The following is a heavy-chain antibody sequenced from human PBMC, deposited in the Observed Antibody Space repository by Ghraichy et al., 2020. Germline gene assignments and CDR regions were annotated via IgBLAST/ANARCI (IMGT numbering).Heavy chain of an antibody. CDR2: ISWNSGSI. J-gene: IGHJ4*02. D-gene: IGHD6-19*01. CDR3: AGGKFSGY. V-gene: IGHV3-9*01. CDR1: GFTFDDYA. Sequence: SLNISCAASGFTFDDYAMHWVRQAPGKGLEWVSGISWNSGSIGYADSVKGRFTISRDNAKNSLYLQMNSLRAEDTALYYCAGGKFSGYWGQGTLVTVSS.